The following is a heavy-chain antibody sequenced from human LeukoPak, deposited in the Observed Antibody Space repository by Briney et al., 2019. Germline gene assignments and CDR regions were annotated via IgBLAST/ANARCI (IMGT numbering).Heavy chain of an antibody. J-gene: IGHJ4*02. CDR1: GGTFSSYA. Sequence: GASVKVSCKASGGTFSSYAISWVRQAPGQGLEWMEGIIPIFGTANYAQKFQGRVTITADESTSTAYMELSSLRSEDTAVYYCATLYYDSSGYYYPFDYWGQGTLVTVSS. CDR2: IIPIFGTA. CDR3: ATLYYDSSGYYYPFDY. V-gene: IGHV1-69*13. D-gene: IGHD3-22*01.